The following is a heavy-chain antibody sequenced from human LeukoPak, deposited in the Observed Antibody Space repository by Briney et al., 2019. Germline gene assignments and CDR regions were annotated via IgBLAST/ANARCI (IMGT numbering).Heavy chain of an antibody. CDR3: ARDFLGYCTDGVCSSQDY. CDR1: GYTFTGYY. CDR2: INPNSGGT. J-gene: IGHJ4*02. D-gene: IGHD2-8*01. V-gene: IGHV1-2*02. Sequence: ASVKVSCKASGYTFTGYYMHWVRQAPGQGLEWMGWINPNSGGTNYAQKFQGRVTMTRDTSISTAYMELRSLRSDDTAVYYCARDFLGYCTDGVCSSQDYWGQGTLVTVSS.